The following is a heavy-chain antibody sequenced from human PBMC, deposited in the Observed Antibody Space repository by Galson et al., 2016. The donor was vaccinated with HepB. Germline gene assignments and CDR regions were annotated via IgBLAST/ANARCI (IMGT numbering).Heavy chain of an antibody. CDR2: VSQRGSP. V-gene: IGHV4-59*01. CDR1: GARITAYY. D-gene: IGHD2/OR15-2a*01. J-gene: IGHJ6*02. CDR3: ARSSFLPYGIDA. Sequence: SETLSLTCTVSGARITAYYWTWIRQSPEKGLEWIGYVSQRGSPNYHPSLNSRVTMSLDTSKNQFFLMLNSVTDADTGVYYCARSSFLPYGIDAWGQGTTVIVSS.